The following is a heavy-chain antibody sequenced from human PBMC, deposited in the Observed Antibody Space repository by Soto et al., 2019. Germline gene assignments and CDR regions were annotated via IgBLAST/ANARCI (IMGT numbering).Heavy chain of an antibody. CDR1: GGSISSYY. CDR2: IYYSGST. D-gene: IGHD6-13*01. V-gene: IGHV4-59*01. J-gene: IGHJ4*02. Sequence: KASETLSLTCTVSGGSISSYYWSWIRQPPGKGLEWIGYIYYSGSTNYNPSLKSRVTISVDTSKNQFSLKLSSVTAADTAVYYCARGNPSNSSLDYWGQGTLVTVSS. CDR3: ARGNPSNSSLDY.